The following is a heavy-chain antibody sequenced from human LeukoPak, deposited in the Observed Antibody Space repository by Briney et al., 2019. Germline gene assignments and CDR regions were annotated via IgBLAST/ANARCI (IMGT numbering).Heavy chain of an antibody. CDR2: LYTTGST. D-gene: IGHD2-21*02. CDR3: ARVHDFNWFDP. V-gene: IGHV4-4*07. CDR1: GVSITNYH. J-gene: IGHJ5*02. Sequence: SETLSLTCAVSGVSITNYHWSWIRQPAGKGLEWIGRLYTTGSTNYNPSLKSRVTMSVDPSKNQVSLRLTSVTAADTAVYYCARVHDFNWFDPWGQGTRVTVSS.